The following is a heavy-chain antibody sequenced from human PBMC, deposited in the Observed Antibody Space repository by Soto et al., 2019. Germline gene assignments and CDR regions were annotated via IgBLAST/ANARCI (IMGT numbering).Heavy chain of an antibody. Sequence: DVQLVESGGGLVQPGRSLRLSCAASGFTFDDYAMHWVRQAPGKGLEWVSGISWNSGSIGYADSVKGRFTISRDNAKNSLYLQMSSLRAEDTALYYCAKDSGSYYLGTFNWFDPWGQGTLVTVSS. CDR1: GFTFDDYA. J-gene: IGHJ5*02. CDR2: ISWNSGSI. CDR3: AKDSGSYYLGTFNWFDP. V-gene: IGHV3-9*01. D-gene: IGHD1-26*01.